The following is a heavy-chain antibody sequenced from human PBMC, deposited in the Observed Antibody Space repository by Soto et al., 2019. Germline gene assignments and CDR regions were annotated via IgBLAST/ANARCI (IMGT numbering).Heavy chain of an antibody. Sequence: PSDTLSLTCTVSGSSISSDYWSWIRQPPGKGLEWIWYMYYSGSTPYNPSLQRRVTISADPSKNQSPLKLSSVTAADTAVYYCARERSGYSYGPYGMDIWGQATTVTVSS. V-gene: IGHV4-59*01. J-gene: IGHJ6*02. CDR3: ARERSGYSYGPYGMDI. CDR2: MYYSGST. CDR1: GSSISSDY. D-gene: IGHD5-18*01.